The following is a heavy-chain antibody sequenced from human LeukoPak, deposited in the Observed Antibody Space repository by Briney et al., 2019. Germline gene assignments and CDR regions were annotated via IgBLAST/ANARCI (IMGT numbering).Heavy chain of an antibody. D-gene: IGHD6-19*01. J-gene: IGHJ1*01. CDR3: AYQGAGREYFQH. CDR1: GFTFRSYA. Sequence: GGSLRLSCAASGFTFRSYAMHWVRRSPGKGLGWVAVISYDGSNKYYADSAKGRFTISRDNSKTTLYLQMNSLRAEDTAVYYCAYQGAGREYFQHWGQGTLVTVSS. V-gene: IGHV3-30-3*01. CDR2: ISYDGSNK.